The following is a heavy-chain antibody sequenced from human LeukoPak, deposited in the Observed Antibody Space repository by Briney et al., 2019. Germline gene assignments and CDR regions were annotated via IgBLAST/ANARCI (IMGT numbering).Heavy chain of an antibody. CDR1: GGSITSNSYY. V-gene: IGHV4-39*07. D-gene: IGHD3-10*01. CDR3: ARDRSYYNSGSYGGVFDY. Sequence: SETLSLTCTVSGGSITSNSYYWGWIRQPPGKGLQWIGRIYYTGDTYYNPSLKRRVTISVDTSKNHFSLKLNSVTAADTAVYYCARDRSYYNSGSYGGVFDYWGQGALVTVSS. J-gene: IGHJ4*02. CDR2: IYYTGDT.